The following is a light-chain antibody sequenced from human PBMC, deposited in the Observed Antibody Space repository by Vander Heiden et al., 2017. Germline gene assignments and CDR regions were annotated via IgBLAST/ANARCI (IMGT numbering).Light chain of an antibody. CDR1: QSVLYSSNNKNY. V-gene: IGKV4-1*01. CDR3: QQYDSNPFLT. CDR2: WAS. Sequence: DIVMTQSPDSLAVSLGERATINCKSSQSVLYSSNNKNYLAWYQQKPGQPPKLLIYWASTRESGVPDRFSGSGYGTDFTLTISSRQAEDVAVYYCQQYDSNPFLTFGGGTKVEIK. J-gene: IGKJ4*01.